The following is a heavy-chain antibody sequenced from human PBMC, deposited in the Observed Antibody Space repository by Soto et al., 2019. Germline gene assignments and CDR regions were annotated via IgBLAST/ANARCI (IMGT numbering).Heavy chain of an antibody. CDR3: ARMGIFAYSFDC. J-gene: IGHJ4*02. CDR1: GCSISSYY. D-gene: IGHD2-15*01. Sequence: PSETLSLPCTVSGCSISSYYWSWIRQPPGKGLEWIGYIYYSGSTNYNPSLKSRVTISVDTSKNQLSLKLSSVTAADTAVYYCARMGIFAYSFDCLGQVPLVTVSS. CDR2: IYYSGST. V-gene: IGHV4-59*01.